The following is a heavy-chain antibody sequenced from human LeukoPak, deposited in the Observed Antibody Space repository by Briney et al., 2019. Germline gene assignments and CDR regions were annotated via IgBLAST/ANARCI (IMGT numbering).Heavy chain of an antibody. Sequence: SVKVSCKASGYTFTGYYMHWVRQAPGQGLEWMGRIIPILGIANYAQKFQGRVTITADKSTSTAYMELSSLRSEDTAVYYCARDYYDSSGYTYFDYWGQGTLVTVSS. CDR2: IIPILGIA. V-gene: IGHV1-69*04. D-gene: IGHD3-22*01. J-gene: IGHJ4*02. CDR3: ARDYYDSSGYTYFDY. CDR1: GYTFTGYY.